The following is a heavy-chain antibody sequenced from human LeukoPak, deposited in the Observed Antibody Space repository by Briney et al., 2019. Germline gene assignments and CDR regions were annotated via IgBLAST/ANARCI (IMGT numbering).Heavy chain of an antibody. D-gene: IGHD6-13*01. J-gene: IGHJ6*03. CDR1: GFTVSSNY. CDR3: AREGQPNYYYYMDV. V-gene: IGHV3-66*02. Sequence: GGSLRLSCAASGFTVSSNYMSWVRQAPGKGLEWVSVIYSGGSTYYADSVKGRFTISRDNSKNTLYLQMNSLRAEDMAVYYCAREGQPNYYYYMDVWGKGTTVTVSS. CDR2: IYSGGST.